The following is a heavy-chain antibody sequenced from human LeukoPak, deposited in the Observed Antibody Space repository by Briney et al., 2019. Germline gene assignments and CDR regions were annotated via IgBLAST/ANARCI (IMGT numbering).Heavy chain of an antibody. V-gene: IGHV3-21*01. Sequence: PGGSLRLSCAASGFTFSSYSMNWVRQAPGKGLEWVSSISSSSSYIYYGDSVKGRFTISRDNAKNSLYLQMNSLRDEDTAVYYCARDGAVTNGRYFDYWGQGTLVTVSS. D-gene: IGHD4-17*01. CDR1: GFTFSSYS. CDR2: ISSSSSYI. J-gene: IGHJ4*02. CDR3: ARDGAVTNGRYFDY.